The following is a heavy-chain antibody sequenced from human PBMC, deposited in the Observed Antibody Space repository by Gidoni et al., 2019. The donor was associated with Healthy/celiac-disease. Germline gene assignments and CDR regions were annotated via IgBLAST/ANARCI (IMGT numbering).Heavy chain of an antibody. CDR2: ISGSGGST. V-gene: IGHV3-23*01. CDR1: GFTFSSYA. CDR3: AKGEYSSGPFDY. D-gene: IGHD6-19*01. Sequence: EVHLLESGGGLVQPGGSLRLSCAASGFTFSSYAMSWVRQAPGKGLELVSAISGSGGSTYYADSVKGRFTISRDNSKNTLYLQMNSLRAEDTAVYYCAKGEYSSGPFDYWGQGTLVTVSS. J-gene: IGHJ4*02.